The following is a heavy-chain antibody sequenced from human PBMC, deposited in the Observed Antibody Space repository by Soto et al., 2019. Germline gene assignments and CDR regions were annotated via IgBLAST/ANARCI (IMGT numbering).Heavy chain of an antibody. CDR2: IIPIFGTA. V-gene: IGHV1-69*13. D-gene: IGHD3-22*01. J-gene: IGHJ5*02. CDR1: GGTFSSYA. Sequence: SVKVSCKASGGTFSSYAISWVRQAPGQGLEWMGGIIPIFGTANYAQKFQGRVTITADESTSAAYMELSSLRSEDTAVYYCARDRAPLRITMIVVSGWFDPWGQGTLVTVSS. CDR3: ARDRAPLRITMIVVSGWFDP.